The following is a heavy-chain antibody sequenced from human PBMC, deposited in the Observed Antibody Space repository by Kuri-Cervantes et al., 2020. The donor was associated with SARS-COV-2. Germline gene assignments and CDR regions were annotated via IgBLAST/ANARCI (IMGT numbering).Heavy chain of an antibody. CDR2: IYYSGST. Sequence: GSLRLSCTVSGYSISSGHYWSWIRQPPGKGLEWIGYIYYSGSTNYNPSLKSRVTISVDTSKNQFSLKLSSATAADTAVYYCARDPNANHNNWFDPWGQGTLVTVSS. CDR1: GYSISSGHY. J-gene: IGHJ5*02. CDR3: ARDPNANHNNWFDP. V-gene: IGHV4-61*01. D-gene: IGHD4/OR15-4a*01.